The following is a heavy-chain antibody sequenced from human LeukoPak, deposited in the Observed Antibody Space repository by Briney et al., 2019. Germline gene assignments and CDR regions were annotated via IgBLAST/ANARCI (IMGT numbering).Heavy chain of an antibody. CDR3: ARGRNYYGSGSRYYMDV. CDR2: INPNSGGT. V-gene: IGHV1-2*02. Sequence: ASVKVSCKASGHTFTSYDINWVRQATGQGLEWMGWINPNSGGTNYAQKFQGRVTMTRDTSISTAYMELSRLRPDDTAVYYCARGRNYYGSGSRYYMDVWGKGTTVTISS. CDR1: GHTFTSYD. J-gene: IGHJ6*03. D-gene: IGHD3-10*01.